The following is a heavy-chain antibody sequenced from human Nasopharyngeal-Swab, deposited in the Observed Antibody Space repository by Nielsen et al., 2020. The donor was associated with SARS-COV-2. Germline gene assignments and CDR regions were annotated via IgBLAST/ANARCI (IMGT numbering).Heavy chain of an antibody. J-gene: IGHJ3*02. CDR2: ISWNSGSI. CDR1: GFTFDDYA. CDR3: AKGTYYYDSSGYSGFDI. Sequence: SLKISCAASGFTFDDYAMHWVRQAPGKGLEWVSGISWNSGSIGYADSVKGRFTISRDNAKNSLYLQMNSLRAEDTALYYCAKGTYYYDSSGYSGFDIWGQGTMVTVSS. D-gene: IGHD3-22*01. V-gene: IGHV3-9*01.